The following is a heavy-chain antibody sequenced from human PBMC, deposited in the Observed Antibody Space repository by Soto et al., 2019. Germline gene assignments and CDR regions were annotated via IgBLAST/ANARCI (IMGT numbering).Heavy chain of an antibody. Sequence: GGSLRLSCAASGFTFSSYWMHWVRQAPGKGLVWVSLINSDGSSTSYADSVKGRFTISRDNAKNMLYLQMNSLRAEDTAVYYCASLGYSSGWYYYYYGMDVWGQGTTVTVSS. D-gene: IGHD6-19*01. CDR2: INSDGSST. CDR3: ASLGYSSGWYYYYYGMDV. J-gene: IGHJ6*02. V-gene: IGHV3-74*01. CDR1: GFTFSSYW.